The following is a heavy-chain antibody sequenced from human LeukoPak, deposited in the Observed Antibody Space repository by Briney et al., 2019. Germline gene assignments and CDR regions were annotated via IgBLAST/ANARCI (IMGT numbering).Heavy chain of an antibody. V-gene: IGHV1-18*01. CDR2: ISADNGNT. CDR1: GYTFTSYA. J-gene: IGHJ6*03. Sequence: GASVKVSCKASGYTFTSYAISWVRQAPGQGLEWMGWISADNGNTDYAQRFQGRVTMTRDMSTSTVYMELSSLRSEDTAVYYCARVAAEVVGVPGAIGFGWLRRDYYYMDVWGKGTTVTVSS. CDR3: ARVAAEVVGVPGAIGFGWLRRDYYYMDV. D-gene: IGHD2-2*02.